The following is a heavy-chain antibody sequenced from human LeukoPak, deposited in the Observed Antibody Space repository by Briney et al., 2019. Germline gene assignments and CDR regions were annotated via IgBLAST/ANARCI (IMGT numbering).Heavy chain of an antibody. CDR3: ASLNTGSNPRDY. CDR1: GGSLSGYY. Sequence: SETLSLTCAVYGGSLSGYYWSWIRQPRGKGLEWIGEINHSGSTNYNPSLKSRVTISIDTSKNQFSLKLSSVTAADTAVYYCASLNTGSNPRDYWGQGTLVTVSS. CDR2: INHSGST. D-gene: IGHD1-14*01. J-gene: IGHJ4*02. V-gene: IGHV4-34*01.